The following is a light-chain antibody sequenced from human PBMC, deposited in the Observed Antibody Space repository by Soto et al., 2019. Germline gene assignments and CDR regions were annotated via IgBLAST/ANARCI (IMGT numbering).Light chain of an antibody. CDR2: SDT. J-gene: IGLJ2*01. CDR3: QVWDSGSAHVV. V-gene: IGLV3-21*04. Sequence: SYELTQPPSVSVAPGKTASISCGGNNGRSKGVHWYQQKPGQAPVLVIYSDTDLPPVIPERFSGSNSANLATLTISRVEAGDEADYYCQVWDSGSAHVVFGGGTKLTGL. CDR1: NGRSKG.